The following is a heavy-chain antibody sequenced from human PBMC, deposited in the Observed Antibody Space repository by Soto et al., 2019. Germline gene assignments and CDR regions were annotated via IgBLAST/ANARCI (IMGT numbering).Heavy chain of an antibody. CDR3: AKGHYDSSGYSDYFDY. CDR1: GFTFSSYG. J-gene: IGHJ4*02. V-gene: IGHV3-33*06. Sequence: QVQLVESGGGVVQPGRSLRLSCAASGFTFSSYGMHWVRQAPGKGLEWVAVIWYDGSNKYYADSVKGRFTISRDNSKNTLYLQMNSLRAEDTAVYYCAKGHYDSSGYSDYFDYWGQGTLVTVSS. CDR2: IWYDGSNK. D-gene: IGHD3-22*01.